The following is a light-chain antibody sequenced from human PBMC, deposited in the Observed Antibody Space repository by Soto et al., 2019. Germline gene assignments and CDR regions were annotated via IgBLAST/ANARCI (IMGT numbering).Light chain of an antibody. V-gene: IGKV3D-20*02. CDR3: QQRSNWPPIT. CDR2: GAS. Sequence: EIVLTQSPGTLSLSPGERDTLSCRASQSVTSRYLAWYQQKPGQAPRLLIYGASTRATGIPARFSGSGSGTDFTLTISSLEPEDFAVYYCQQRSNWPPITFGQGTLLEI. J-gene: IGKJ5*01. CDR1: QSVTSRY.